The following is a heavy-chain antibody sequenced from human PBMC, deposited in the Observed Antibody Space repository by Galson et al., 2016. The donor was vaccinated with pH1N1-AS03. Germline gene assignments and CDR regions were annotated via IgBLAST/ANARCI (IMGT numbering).Heavy chain of an antibody. V-gene: IGHV4-38-2*01. CDR3: ARVCDYSFGWCDS. J-gene: IGHJ5*01. D-gene: IGHD4/OR15-4a*01. CDR2: VYRNGNT. Sequence: SETLSLTCAVSGGSISDYYLSWIRQPPGKGLEWIGSVYRNGNTYYNPSLESRVTMSVDTSKNLFSLRLSSVTATDTAVYYCARVCDYSFGWCDSWGQGTLVTVSS. CDR1: GGSISDYY.